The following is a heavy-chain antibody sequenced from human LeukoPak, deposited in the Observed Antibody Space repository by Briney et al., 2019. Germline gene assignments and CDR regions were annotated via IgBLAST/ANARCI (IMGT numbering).Heavy chain of an antibody. CDR1: GFTFSDYA. D-gene: IGHD1-26*01. CDR2: ISFTGDVT. Sequence: GESLRLSCVASGFTFSDYAMSWVRQAPGKGPEWVSAISFTGDVTNYADSVKGRFTISRDNSKNTLYLQMNGLRADDTAVYYCAKRSGGTYGYFDSCGQGTLVTVSS. CDR3: AKRSGGTYGYFDS. V-gene: IGHV3-23*01. J-gene: IGHJ4*02.